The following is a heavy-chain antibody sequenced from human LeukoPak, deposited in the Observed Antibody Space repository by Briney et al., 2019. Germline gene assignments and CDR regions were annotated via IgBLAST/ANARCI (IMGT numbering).Heavy chain of an antibody. Sequence: DSVKVSCKASGYTFTEYYIHWGRQVPGQGLEWMGRINSNNGVTDDAQNFQVRVTMTRDTSISTAYMELSRLTSVDTAVYYCARDLPSTSNWELDYWGQGTLVIVSS. CDR1: GYTFTEYY. D-gene: IGHD1-26*01. CDR2: INSNNGVT. V-gene: IGHV1-2*06. CDR3: ARDLPSTSNWELDY. J-gene: IGHJ4*02.